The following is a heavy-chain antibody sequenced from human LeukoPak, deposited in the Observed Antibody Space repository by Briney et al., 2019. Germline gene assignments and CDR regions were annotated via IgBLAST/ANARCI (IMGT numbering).Heavy chain of an antibody. V-gene: IGHV4-59*08. D-gene: IGHD3-22*01. CDR2: IYYSGST. J-gene: IGHJ4*02. CDR3: ARHPINYYDSSGYGYYFDY. CDR1: GGSISSYY. Sequence: SETLSLTCTVSGGSISSYYWSWIRQPPGKGLEWIGYIYYSGSTNYNPSLKSRVTISVDTSKNQFSLELSSVTAADTAVYYCARHPINYYDSSGYGYYFDYWGQGTLVTVSS.